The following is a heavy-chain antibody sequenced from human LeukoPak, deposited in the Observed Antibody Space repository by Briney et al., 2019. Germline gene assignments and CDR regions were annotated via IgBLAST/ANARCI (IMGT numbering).Heavy chain of an antibody. V-gene: IGHV4-59*01. CDR2: IYYTGNT. Sequence: SETLSLTCTVSGGYISSYYWSWIRQPPGKGLEWIACIYYTGNTDYNSSLKSRVTISVDTSKNQFSLKLTSVTAADTAVYYCATYVWARHFDYWGQGILVTVSS. CDR3: ATYVWARHFDY. J-gene: IGHJ4*02. D-gene: IGHD3-16*01. CDR1: GGYISSYY.